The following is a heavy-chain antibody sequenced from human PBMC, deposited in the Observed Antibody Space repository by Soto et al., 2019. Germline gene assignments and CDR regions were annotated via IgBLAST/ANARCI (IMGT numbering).Heavy chain of an antibody. J-gene: IGHJ4*02. D-gene: IGHD3-10*01. CDR2: IFYSGST. CDR1: SGSISSTIYS. V-gene: IGHV4-39*01. Sequence: PSETLSLTCTVSSGSISSTIYSWDWIRQPPGKGLEWIGSIFYSGSTYYNPSLKSRVTISVDTSKNQFSLTLTSVTAADTAVYYCARSKAGGRAMVRGVIHRYYFDYWGQGTLVTVSS. CDR3: ARSKAGGRAMVRGVIHRYYFDY.